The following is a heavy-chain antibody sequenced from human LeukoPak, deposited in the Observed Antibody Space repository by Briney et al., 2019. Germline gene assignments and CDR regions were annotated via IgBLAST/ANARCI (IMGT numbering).Heavy chain of an antibody. Sequence: GGSLRLSCAASGFTFSSYGMHWVRQAPGKGLEWVAFIRYDGSNKYYADSVKGRSTISRDNSKNTLYLQMNSLRAEDTAVYYCAKDLYPDYFNYGMDVWGQGTTVTVSS. J-gene: IGHJ6*02. CDR3: AKDLYPDYFNYGMDV. D-gene: IGHD2/OR15-2a*01. CDR2: IRYDGSNK. CDR1: GFTFSSYG. V-gene: IGHV3-30*02.